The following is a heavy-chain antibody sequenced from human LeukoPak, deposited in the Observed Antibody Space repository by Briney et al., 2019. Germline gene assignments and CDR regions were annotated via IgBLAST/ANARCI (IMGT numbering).Heavy chain of an antibody. CDR3: TRDGRSGGNFDY. V-gene: IGHV3-21*01. CDR2: ISSSSSYI. D-gene: IGHD6-19*01. Sequence: GGSLRLSCAASGFTVSSNYMNWVRQAPGKGLEWVSSISSSSSYIYYADSVKGRFTISRDNAKNSLYLQMNSLRAEDTAVYYCTRDGRSGGNFDYWGQGTLVTVSS. J-gene: IGHJ4*02. CDR1: GFTVSSNY.